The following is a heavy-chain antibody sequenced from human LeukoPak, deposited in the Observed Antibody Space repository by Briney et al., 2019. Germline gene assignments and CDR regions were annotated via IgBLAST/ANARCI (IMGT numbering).Heavy chain of an antibody. D-gene: IGHD3-3*01. V-gene: IGHV3-23*01. CDR2: ISGSGGTT. CDR1: GFTFSRYA. CDR3: AKDPYYDFWSGYYYFDY. J-gene: IGHJ4*02. Sequence: GGSLRLSCAASGFTFSRYAMSWVRQAPGKGLEWVSAISGSGGTTYYADSVKGRFTISRDNSKNTLYLQMNSLRAEDTAVYYCAKDPYYDFWSGYYYFDYWGQGTLVTVSS.